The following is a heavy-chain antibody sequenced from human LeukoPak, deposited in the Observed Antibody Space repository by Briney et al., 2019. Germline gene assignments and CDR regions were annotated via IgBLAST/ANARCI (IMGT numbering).Heavy chain of an antibody. D-gene: IGHD3-9*01. V-gene: IGHV1-2*02. Sequence: ASVKVSCKASGYTFTCYYMHWVRQAPGQGLERMGWINPNSGGTNYAQKFQGRVTMTRDTSISTAYMELSRLRSDDTAVYYCARDWEYDILTGYFVYWGQGTLVTVSS. CDR3: ARDWEYDILTGYFVY. CDR2: INPNSGGT. CDR1: GYTFTCYY. J-gene: IGHJ4*02.